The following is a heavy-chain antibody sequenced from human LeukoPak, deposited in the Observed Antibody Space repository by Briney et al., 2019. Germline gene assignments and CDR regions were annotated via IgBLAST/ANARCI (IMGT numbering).Heavy chain of an antibody. CDR3: ARGGWSSGWSGSFDI. Sequence: ASVKVSCKASGYTFTGYYMHWVRQAPGQGLEWMGWINPNSGGTNYAQKFQGRVTMTEDTSSDTAYMELSSLRSEDTAVYYCARGGWSSGWSGSFDIWGQGTMVTVSS. J-gene: IGHJ3*02. D-gene: IGHD6-19*01. CDR2: INPNSGGT. V-gene: IGHV1-2*02. CDR1: GYTFTGYY.